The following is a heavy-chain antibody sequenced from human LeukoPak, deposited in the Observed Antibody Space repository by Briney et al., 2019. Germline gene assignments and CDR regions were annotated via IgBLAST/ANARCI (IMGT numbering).Heavy chain of an antibody. V-gene: IGHV3-23*01. D-gene: IGHD1-7*01. CDR3: AKDQVTGTTVYFDY. Sequence: GGSLRLSCAASGFTFSSYGMHWVRQAPGKGLEWVSAISGSGGSTHYADSVKGRFTISRDNSKNTLYLQMNSLRAEDTAVYYCAKDQVTGTTVYFDYWGQGTLVTVSS. CDR1: GFTFSSYG. J-gene: IGHJ4*02. CDR2: ISGSGGST.